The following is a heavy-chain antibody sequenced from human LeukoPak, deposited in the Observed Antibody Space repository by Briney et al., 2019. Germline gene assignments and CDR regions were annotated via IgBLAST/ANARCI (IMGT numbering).Heavy chain of an antibody. CDR1: GFTFSTYT. CDR2: ITSST. J-gene: IGHJ4*02. D-gene: IGHD6-19*01. CDR3: ATKQWLAPPPDS. Sequence: LAGGSLRLSCEASGFTFSTYTMSWVRQAPGKGLEWLSCITSSTYYADSVKGRFTISRDNAKNSLYLQMNSLRAEDTAVYYCATKQWLAPPPDSWGQGTPVTVSS. V-gene: IGHV3-48*01.